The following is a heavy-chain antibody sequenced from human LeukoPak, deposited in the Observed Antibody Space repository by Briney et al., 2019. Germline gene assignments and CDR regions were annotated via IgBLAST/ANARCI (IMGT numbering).Heavy chain of an antibody. CDR2: ISYDGSNK. V-gene: IGHV3-30-3*01. Sequence: PGGSLRLSCAASGFTFSSYAMHWVRQAPGKGLEWVAVISYDGSNKYYADSVKGRFTISRDNSKNTLYLQMNSLRAEDTAVYYCARDGGIAAAGTLDYFDYWGQGTLVTVSS. D-gene: IGHD6-13*01. J-gene: IGHJ4*02. CDR3: ARDGGIAAAGTLDYFDY. CDR1: GFTFSSYA.